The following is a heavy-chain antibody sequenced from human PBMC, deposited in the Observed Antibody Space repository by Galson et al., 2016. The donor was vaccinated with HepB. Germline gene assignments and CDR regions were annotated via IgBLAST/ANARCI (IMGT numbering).Heavy chain of an antibody. J-gene: IGHJ4*02. Sequence: SVKVSCKASGYTFSNFGISWVRQAPGQGLEWMGWISSNNGDANYARNFQGRVTMTTDTSTATAYLEVTSLKSDDTAVYFCARGRIAVAGIEAYWGQGTLVTVSP. V-gene: IGHV1-18*01. D-gene: IGHD6-19*01. CDR1: GYTFSNFG. CDR3: ARGRIAVAGIEAY. CDR2: ISSNNGDA.